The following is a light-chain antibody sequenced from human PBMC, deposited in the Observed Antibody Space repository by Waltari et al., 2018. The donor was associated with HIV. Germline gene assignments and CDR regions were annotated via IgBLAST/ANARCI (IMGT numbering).Light chain of an antibody. V-gene: IGKV4-1*01. J-gene: IGKJ2*03. Sequence: DIVMTQSPDSLAVPLVERATINCKSSQSVLYSSNNKNYLAWYQQKPGQTPKLLIYWASTRESGVPDRFSGSGSGTDFTLTISSLQAEDVAVYYCQQYYSTPYSFGQGTKLEIK. CDR2: WAS. CDR1: QSVLYSSNNKNY. CDR3: QQYYSTPYS.